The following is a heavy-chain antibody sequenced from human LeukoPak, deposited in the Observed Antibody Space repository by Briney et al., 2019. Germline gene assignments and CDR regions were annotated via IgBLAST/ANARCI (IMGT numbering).Heavy chain of an antibody. J-gene: IGHJ4*02. V-gene: IGHV4-34*01. CDR3: ARGLGYSGYSDY. CDR1: GGSFSGYY. D-gene: IGHD5-12*01. CDR2: INHSGST. Sequence: PSETLSLTCAVYGGSFSGYYWSWIRQPPGKGLEWIGEINHSGSTNYNPSLKSRVTMSVDTSKNQFTLKLSSVTAADTAMYYCARGLGYSGYSDYWGQGTLVTVSS.